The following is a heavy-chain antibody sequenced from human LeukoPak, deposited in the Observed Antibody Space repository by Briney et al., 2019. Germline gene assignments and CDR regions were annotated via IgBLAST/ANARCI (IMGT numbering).Heavy chain of an antibody. Sequence: GESLRLSCAASGFTFTTYWMSWVRQAPGKGLEWVANIKQDGTEKYYVDSVKGRFTISRDNAKNSLYLQMNSLRVEDTAVYYCARAFSTTAFDYWGQGTLVTVSS. D-gene: IGHD4-17*01. CDR1: GFTFTTYW. V-gene: IGHV3-7*01. CDR2: IKQDGTEK. CDR3: ARAFSTTAFDY. J-gene: IGHJ4*02.